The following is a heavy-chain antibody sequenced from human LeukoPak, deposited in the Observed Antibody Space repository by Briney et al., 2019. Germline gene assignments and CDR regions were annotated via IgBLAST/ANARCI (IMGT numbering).Heavy chain of an antibody. CDR2: IYHSGST. J-gene: IGHJ2*01. CDR3: ARVGSISWLYWYFDL. V-gene: IGHV4-30-2*01. D-gene: IGHD6-13*01. Sequence: PSQTLSLTCTVSGGPISSGGYYWSWIRQPPGKGLEWIGYIYHSGSTYYNPSLKSRVTISVDTSKNQFSLKLSSVTAADTAVYYCARVGSISWLYWYFDLWGRGTLVTVSS. CDR1: GGPISSGGYY.